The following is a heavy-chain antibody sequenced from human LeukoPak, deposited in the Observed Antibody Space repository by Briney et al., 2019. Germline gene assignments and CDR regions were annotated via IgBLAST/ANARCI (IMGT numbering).Heavy chain of an antibody. Sequence: SETLSLTCTVSGGSISSYYWSWIRQPPGRGLEWVGHIYYLGSTNYNPSLKSRVTISIDTSKNYFSLKLNSVIAADTAVYYCARDRPGSYWYFDLWGRGTLVTVSS. D-gene: IGHD3-10*01. J-gene: IGHJ2*01. CDR1: GGSISSYY. CDR3: ARDRPGSYWYFDL. V-gene: IGHV4-59*01. CDR2: IYYLGST.